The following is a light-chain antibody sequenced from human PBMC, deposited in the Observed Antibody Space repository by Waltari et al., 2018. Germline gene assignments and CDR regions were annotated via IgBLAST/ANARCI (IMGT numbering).Light chain of an antibody. Sequence: QSVLTQPPSVSGAPGQRVTISCTGSSSNIGAGYDVQWYQQLPGTAPKLVIYGNSNRPSGVPDRFSGSKSVTSASLAITGLQAEDEADYYCQSYDSSLSGSLFGGGTKLTVL. J-gene: IGLJ2*01. V-gene: IGLV1-40*01. CDR2: GNS. CDR3: QSYDSSLSGSL. CDR1: SSNIGAGYD.